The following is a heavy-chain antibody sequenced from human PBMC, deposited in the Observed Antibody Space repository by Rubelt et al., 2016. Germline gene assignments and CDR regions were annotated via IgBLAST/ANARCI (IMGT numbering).Heavy chain of an antibody. Sequence: VQLVESGGGLVQPGRSLRLSCAASGFSFDDYGMHWVRQAPGKGLVWVSRINSDGSSTSYADFVKGRFTISRDNAKNTLYLQMNSLRADDTAVYYCATGTMVRGAYGMDVGGQGTTVTVS. CDR2: INSDGSST. CDR3: ATGTMVRGAYGMDV. CDR1: GFSFDDYG. V-gene: IGHV3-74*02. J-gene: IGHJ6*02. D-gene: IGHD3-10*01.